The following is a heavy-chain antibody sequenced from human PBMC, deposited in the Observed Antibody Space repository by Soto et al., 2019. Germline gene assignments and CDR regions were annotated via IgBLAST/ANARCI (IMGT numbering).Heavy chain of an antibody. CDR3: ARGHDILTGAEVYYFDY. D-gene: IGHD3-9*01. CDR2: ISYDGSNK. Sequence: QVQLVESGGGVVQPGRSLRLSCAASGFTFSSYAMHWVRQAPGKGLEWVAVISYDGSNKYYADSVKGRFTISRDNSKNTLYLQMKSLRAEDTAVYYCARGHDILTGAEVYYFDYWGQGTLVTVSS. V-gene: IGHV3-30-3*01. CDR1: GFTFSSYA. J-gene: IGHJ4*02.